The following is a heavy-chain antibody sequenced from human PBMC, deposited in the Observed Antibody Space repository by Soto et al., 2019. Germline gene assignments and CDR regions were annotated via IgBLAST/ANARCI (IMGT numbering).Heavy chain of an antibody. CDR1: GGSLSSYY. V-gene: IGHV4-59*08. CDR2: IYYSGST. J-gene: IGHJ4*02. Sequence: SATLSLTCVVSGGSLSSYYWSWIRQPPGKGLEWIGYIYYSGSTNYNPSLKSRVTISVDTSKNQFSLKLSSVTAADTAVYYCARSFSSSHPDPFDYWGQGTLVTVS. D-gene: IGHD6-13*01. CDR3: ARSFSSSHPDPFDY.